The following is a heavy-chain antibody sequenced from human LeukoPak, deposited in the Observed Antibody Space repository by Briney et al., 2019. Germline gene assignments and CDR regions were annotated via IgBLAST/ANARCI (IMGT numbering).Heavy chain of an antibody. CDR2: ISSSSSYI. Sequence: GGSLRLSCAASGFTFSSYSMNWVRQAPGKGLEWVSSISSSSSYIYYADSVKGRFTISRDNAKNSLYLQMNSLRAEDTAVYYCARDFRGYYDILTGAFDYWGQGTLVTVSS. CDR3: ARDFRGYYDILTGAFDY. J-gene: IGHJ4*02. D-gene: IGHD3-9*01. CDR1: GFTFSSYS. V-gene: IGHV3-21*01.